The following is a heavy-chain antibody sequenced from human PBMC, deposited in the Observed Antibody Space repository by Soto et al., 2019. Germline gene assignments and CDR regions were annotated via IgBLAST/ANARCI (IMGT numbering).Heavy chain of an antibody. CDR2: IIPIFGTA. Sequence: ASVKVSCKASGGTFSSYAISWVRQAPGQGLEWMGGIIPIFGTANYAQKFQGRVTITADESTSTAYMELSSLRSEDTAVYYCARDVRGKCSGGSCYSGMDYWGQGTLVTVSS. CDR1: GGTFSSYA. CDR3: ARDVRGKCSGGSCYSGMDY. J-gene: IGHJ4*02. V-gene: IGHV1-69*13. D-gene: IGHD2-15*01.